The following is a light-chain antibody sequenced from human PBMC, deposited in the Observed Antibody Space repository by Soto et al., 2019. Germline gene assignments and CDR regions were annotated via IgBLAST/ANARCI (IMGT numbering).Light chain of an antibody. CDR1: QSISSW. CDR2: EAS. Sequence: DIQMTQSPSTLSASVGDRVTITCRASQSISSWLAWYQQKPGKAPNLLIYEASRLESAVPSRFSGSASGTEFTLTINSLQPDDFATYYCQQFNTYPITFGQGTRLEI. V-gene: IGKV1-5*03. CDR3: QQFNTYPIT. J-gene: IGKJ5*01.